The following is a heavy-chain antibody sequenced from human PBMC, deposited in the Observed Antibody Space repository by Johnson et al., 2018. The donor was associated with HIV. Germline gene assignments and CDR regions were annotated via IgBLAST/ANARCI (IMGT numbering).Heavy chain of an antibody. Sequence: QMLLVESGGGVVQPGRSLRLSCTASGFTFSNYAIHCARQAPGKGLEWVTVISYDGSNQYYADSVKGRFTISRDNSKSTLYLQMNSLRAEDTAVYYCAKTAAADAFDIWGQGTMVTVSS. CDR1: GFTFSNYA. J-gene: IGHJ3*02. CDR2: ISYDGSNQ. D-gene: IGHD6-25*01. CDR3: AKTAAADAFDI. V-gene: IGHV3-30*04.